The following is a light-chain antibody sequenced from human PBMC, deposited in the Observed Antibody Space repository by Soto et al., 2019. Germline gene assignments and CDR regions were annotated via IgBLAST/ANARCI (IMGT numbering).Light chain of an antibody. CDR3: QQYGSSPPIT. J-gene: IGKJ5*01. CDR2: GAS. CDR1: QSVSSSF. V-gene: IGKV3-20*01. Sequence: PGERATVSCRASQSVSSSFLACYQQKPGQAPRLLIYGASSRATGVPDRFSGSGSGTDFTLTISRLETEDFAVFYCQQYGSSPPITFGQGTRLEIK.